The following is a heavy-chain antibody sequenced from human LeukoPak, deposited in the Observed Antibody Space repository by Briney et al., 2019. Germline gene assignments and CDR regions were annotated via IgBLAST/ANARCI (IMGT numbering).Heavy chain of an antibody. V-gene: IGHV3-23*01. CDR3: AKDRRITAF. CDR2: ISGSGGST. D-gene: IGHD3-16*01. J-gene: IGHJ4*02. Sequence: GGSLRLSCAASGFTFSSYAMSWVRQAPGKGLEWVPAISGSGGSTYYADSVKGRFTISRDNSKNTVYLQMNSLTAEDTALYYCAKDRRITAFGGQGTLVTVSS. CDR1: GFTFSSYA.